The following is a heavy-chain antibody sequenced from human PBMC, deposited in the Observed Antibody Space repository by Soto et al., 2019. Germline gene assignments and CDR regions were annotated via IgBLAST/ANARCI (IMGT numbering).Heavy chain of an antibody. CDR1: GGSISSNY. V-gene: IGHV4-59*01. J-gene: IGHJ4*02. CDR2: VYNSGST. D-gene: IGHD6-13*01. Sequence: SETLSLTCTVSGGSISSNYWTWIRQPPGKGLEWIGYVYNSGSTNYNPSLKSRVTISEDTSKSQFSLKVNSMTAADTAVYYCARYRREAVAGYTLDNWGQGILVTVS. CDR3: ARYRREAVAGYTLDN.